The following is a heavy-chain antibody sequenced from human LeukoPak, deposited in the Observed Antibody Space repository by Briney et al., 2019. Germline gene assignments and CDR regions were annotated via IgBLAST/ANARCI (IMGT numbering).Heavy chain of an antibody. Sequence: SETLSLTCTVSGGSISSGGYYWSWIRQHPGKGLEWIGYIYYSGSTYYNPSLKSRVTISVDTSKNQFSLKLSSVTAADTAVYYCARRFGSRPRYFDLWAVAPWSLSPQ. D-gene: IGHD3-10*01. CDR2: IYYSGST. CDR3: ARRFGSRPRYFDL. CDR1: GGSISSGGYY. V-gene: IGHV4-31*03. J-gene: IGHJ2*01.